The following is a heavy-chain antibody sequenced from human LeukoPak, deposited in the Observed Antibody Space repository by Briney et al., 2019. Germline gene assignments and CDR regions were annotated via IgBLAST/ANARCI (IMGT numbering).Heavy chain of an antibody. J-gene: IGHJ5*02. CDR3: ARTLRAQWFDP. V-gene: IGHV4-59*01. CDR2: FYYSGST. Sequence: SETLSLTCTVSVGSLRSYYWIGFPRPPGKALECMGYFYYSGSTNYNPSLKRRVTLSVDTSKNQFSLKLTSVTAADTAVQCCARTLRAQWFDPWGQGTLVTVSS. CDR1: VGSLRSYY.